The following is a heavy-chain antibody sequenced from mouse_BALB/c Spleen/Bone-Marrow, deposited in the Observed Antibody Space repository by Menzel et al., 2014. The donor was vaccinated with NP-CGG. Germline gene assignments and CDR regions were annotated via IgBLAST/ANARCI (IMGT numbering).Heavy chain of an antibody. V-gene: IGHV2-9*02. CDR3: ARNHGSSYFDY. Sequence: VQLQQSGPGLVAPSQSLSITCTVSGFSLTSYGVNWVRQPPGKGLEWLGVIWAGGSTNYNSALTSRMSIRKDNSKSXLFLKMNSLQTDDTAMYYCARNHGSSYFDYWGQGTTLTVSS. J-gene: IGHJ2*01. CDR2: IWAGGST. D-gene: IGHD1-1*01. CDR1: GFSLTSYG.